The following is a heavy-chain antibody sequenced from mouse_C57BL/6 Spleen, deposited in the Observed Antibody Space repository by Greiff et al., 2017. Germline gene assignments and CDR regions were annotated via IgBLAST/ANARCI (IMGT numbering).Heavy chain of an antibody. CDR1: GYSITSDY. V-gene: IGHV3-8*01. CDR2: ISYSGST. CDR3: ARSPPIPTVVPHWYFDV. D-gene: IGHD1-1*01. Sequence: EVKLMESGPGLAKPSQTLSLTCSVTGYSITSDYWNWIRKFPGNKLEYMGYISYSGSTYYNPSLKSRISITRDTSKNQYYLQLNSVTTEDTATYYCARSPPIPTVVPHWYFDVWGTGTTVTVSS. J-gene: IGHJ1*03.